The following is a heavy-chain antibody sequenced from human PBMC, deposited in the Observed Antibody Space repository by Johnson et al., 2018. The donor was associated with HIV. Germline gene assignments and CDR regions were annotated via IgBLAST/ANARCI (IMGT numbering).Heavy chain of an antibody. J-gene: IGHJ3*02. CDR2: ISNSAITL. D-gene: IGHD3-22*01. V-gene: IGHV3-11*04. Sequence: QVQLVESGGGVVQPGGSLKLSCATSGFTFSDYYMSWIRQAPGKGLEWLSYISNSAITLYYADSVKGRFTISRDNSKNTLYLQMNSLRAEDTAVCYCTKERPVLYYDSSGLTGPDAFDIWGQGTTVTVSS. CDR1: GFTFSDYY. CDR3: TKERPVLYYDSSGLTGPDAFDI.